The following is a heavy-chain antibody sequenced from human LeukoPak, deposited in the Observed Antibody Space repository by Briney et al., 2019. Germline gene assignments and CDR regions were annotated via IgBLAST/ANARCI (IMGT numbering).Heavy chain of an antibody. V-gene: IGHV4-34*01. CDR3: ARGGTGLRYFDWFLDAFDI. CDR1: GGSFIGYY. Sequence: SETLSLTCAVYGGSFIGYYWSWIRQPPGKGLEWMGEINHSGSTNYNPSLKSRVTISVDTSKNQFSLKLSSVTAADTAVYYCARGGTGLRYFDWFLDAFDIWGQGTMVTVSS. D-gene: IGHD3-9*01. J-gene: IGHJ3*02. CDR2: INHSGST.